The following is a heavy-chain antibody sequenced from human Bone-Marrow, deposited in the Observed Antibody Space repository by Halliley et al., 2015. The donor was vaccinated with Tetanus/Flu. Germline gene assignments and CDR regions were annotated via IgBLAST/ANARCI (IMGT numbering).Heavy chain of an antibody. Sequence: GLGCIGSIRHRGSMFHTPSLKSRVTMSVDTSKNQFSLRLRSVTAGDTAVYYCARLRGENYFFDLWGQGTLVIVSS. CDR2: IRHRGSM. D-gene: IGHD3-10*01. CDR3: ARLRGENYFFDL. J-gene: IGHJ4*02. V-gene: IGHV4-30-2*03.